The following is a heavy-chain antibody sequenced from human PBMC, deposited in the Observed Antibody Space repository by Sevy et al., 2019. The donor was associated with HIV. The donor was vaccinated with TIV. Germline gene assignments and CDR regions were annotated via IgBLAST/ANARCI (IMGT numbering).Heavy chain of an antibody. CDR1: GYTFTSYV. CDR3: ARGECSSSSCYYYYYGMDV. V-gene: IGHV7-4-1*02. CDR2: INTNTGNP. Sequence: ASVKVSCKASGYTFTSYVMNWVRQAPGQGLEWMGWINTNTGNPTYAQGFTGRFVFSLDTSVSTAYLQISSLKAEDTAVYYCARGECSSSSCYYYYYGMDVWGQGATVTVSS. D-gene: IGHD2-2*01. J-gene: IGHJ6*02.